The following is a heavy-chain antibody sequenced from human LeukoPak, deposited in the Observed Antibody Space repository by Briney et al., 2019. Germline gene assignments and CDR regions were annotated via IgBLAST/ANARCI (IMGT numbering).Heavy chain of an antibody. Sequence: GGSLRLSCAASGFTFSSYDMYWVRQAPGRGLEWVAYISSSSTTIHHAASVKGRFTISRDNAKNSLYLQMNSLRAEDTAVYYCARYNYYDSGSSIDYWGQGTLVTVSS. CDR2: ISSSSTTI. CDR3: ARYNYYDSGSSIDY. V-gene: IGHV3-48*04. D-gene: IGHD3-10*01. CDR1: GFTFSSYD. J-gene: IGHJ4*02.